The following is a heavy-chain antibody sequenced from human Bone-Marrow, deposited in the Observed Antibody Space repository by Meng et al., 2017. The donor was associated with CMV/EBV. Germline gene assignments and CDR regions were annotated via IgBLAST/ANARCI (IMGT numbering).Heavy chain of an antibody. V-gene: IGHV1-18*04. CDR3: ARVYYDTSGYYLGYYFDY. D-gene: IGHD3-22*01. Sequence: QVQLVQSGAEVKKPGASVXVSCKASXYTLTDYGISWVRQAPGQGLEWMGWISADNGKTKFAQKIKGRVNMATDTSTTTAYMELRSLRSDDTAVYYCARVYYDTSGYYLGYYFDYWGQGTLVNVSS. CDR2: ISADNGKT. CDR1: XYTLTDYG. J-gene: IGHJ4*02.